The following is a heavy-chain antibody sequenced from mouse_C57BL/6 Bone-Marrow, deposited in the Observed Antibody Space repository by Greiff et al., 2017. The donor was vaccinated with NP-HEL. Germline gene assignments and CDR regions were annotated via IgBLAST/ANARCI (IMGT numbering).Heavy chain of an antibody. CDR2: INPNYGTT. D-gene: IGHD1-1*01. V-gene: IGHV1-39*01. CDR3: SRSDYYYGSSYTSYWYFDV. J-gene: IGHJ1*03. CDR1: GYSFTDYN. Sequence: EVQLQESGPELVKPGASVKISCKASGYSFTDYNMNWVKQSNGKSLEWIGVINPNYGTTSYNQKFKGKATLTVDKSSSTAYMQLNSLTSEDSAVYYLSRSDYYYGSSYTSYWYFDVWGTGTTVTVSS.